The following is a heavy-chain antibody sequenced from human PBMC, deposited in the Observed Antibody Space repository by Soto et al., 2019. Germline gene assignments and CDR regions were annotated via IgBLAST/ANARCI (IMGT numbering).Heavy chain of an antibody. V-gene: IGHV1-2*02. Sequence: QVQLVQSGAEVKKPGASVKVSCKASGYSFSDFYLHWVRQAPGQGLEWMGWFFPNSGGTKYEQKFQGRVTMTSDTSISTACMDLSNMTSDDTAIDYCARLKITFRAVRDDSWGQGTLVTVSS. CDR3: ARLKITFRAVRDDS. J-gene: IGHJ4*02. CDR2: FFPNSGGT. CDR1: GYSFSDFY. D-gene: IGHD3-16*01.